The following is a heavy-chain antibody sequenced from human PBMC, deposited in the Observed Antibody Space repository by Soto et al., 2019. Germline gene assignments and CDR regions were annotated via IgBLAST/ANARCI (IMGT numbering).Heavy chain of an antibody. Sequence: SETLSLTCTVSGGSISSSSYYWGWIRQPPGKGLEWIGSIYYSGSTYYNPSLKSRVTISVDTSKNQFSLKLSSVTAADTAVYYCARQENIVVVVAAPNWFDPWGQGTLVTVSS. CDR2: IYYSGST. D-gene: IGHD2-15*01. V-gene: IGHV4-39*01. J-gene: IGHJ5*02. CDR1: GGSISSSSYY. CDR3: ARQENIVVVVAAPNWFDP.